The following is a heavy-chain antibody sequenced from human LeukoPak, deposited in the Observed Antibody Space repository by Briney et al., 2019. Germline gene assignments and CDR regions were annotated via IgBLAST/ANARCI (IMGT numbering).Heavy chain of an antibody. CDR3: ARLGSSGWYELDV. V-gene: IGHV4-31*02. CDR2: IYYSGST. CDR1: GGSINSDGYY. J-gene: IGHJ6*02. D-gene: IGHD6-19*01. Sequence: SQTLSLTCNVSGGSINSDGYYWSWIRQHPGKGLEWIGYIYYSGSTYYNPSLKSRVTISIDTSKNQFSLKLSSVTAADTAVYYCARLGSSGWYELDVWGQGTTVTVPS.